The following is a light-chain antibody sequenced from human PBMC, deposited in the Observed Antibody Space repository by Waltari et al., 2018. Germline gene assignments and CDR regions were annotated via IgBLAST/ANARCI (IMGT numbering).Light chain of an antibody. J-gene: IGKJ1*01. Sequence: DIVLTQSPGTLSLSPGERATLSCRASQSVSSSYLAWYQQKPGQAPRLLIYGASSRATGIPDRVSGSGSGTDFTLTISRLEPEDFAVYYCQQYGSSSWTFGQGIKVEIK. CDR2: GAS. CDR1: QSVSSSY. CDR3: QQYGSSSWT. V-gene: IGKV3-20*01.